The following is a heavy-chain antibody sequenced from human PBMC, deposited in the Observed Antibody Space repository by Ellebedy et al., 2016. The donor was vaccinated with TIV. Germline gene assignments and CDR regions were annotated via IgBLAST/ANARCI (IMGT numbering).Heavy chain of an antibody. CDR2: IWYDGSTK. D-gene: IGHD2-15*01. J-gene: IGHJ4*02. CDR3: ARELPLYCSGGSCYSYYFDY. CDR1: GFTFSIYA. V-gene: IGHV3-33*08. Sequence: GESLKISCAASGFTFSIYAMTWVRQAPGKGLEWVAVIWYDGSTKYYADSVKGRFTISRGNSKNTLYLQMNSLRADDTAVYYCARELPLYCSGGSCYSYYFDYWGQGTLVTVSS.